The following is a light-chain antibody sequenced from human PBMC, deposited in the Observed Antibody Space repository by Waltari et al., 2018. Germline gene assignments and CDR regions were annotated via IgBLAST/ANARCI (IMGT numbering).Light chain of an antibody. CDR2: DVT. CDR1: SSAARASES. V-gene: IGLV2-14*03. Sequence: QSALTQPASVSGSPGQSITISCSGLSSAARASESVSWHQHHPDTAPQVIIYDVTHRPSGVSDRFSASKSANTASLTISRLQPEDEADYYCSSQTLDGLVLFGGGTRLTVL. J-gene: IGLJ2*01. CDR3: SSQTLDGLVL.